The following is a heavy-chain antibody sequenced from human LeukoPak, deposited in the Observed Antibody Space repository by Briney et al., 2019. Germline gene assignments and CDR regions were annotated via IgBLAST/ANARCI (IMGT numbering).Heavy chain of an antibody. J-gene: IGHJ6*04. CDR1: GDSISSSNW. Sequence: SETLSLTCAVSGDSISSSNWWSWVRQPPGKGLEWIGEIYHSGSTNYNPSLKSRVTISVDKSKNQFSLKLSSVTAADTAVYYCARGYCSSTSCYYYGMDVWGKGTTVTVSS. CDR3: ARGYCSSTSCYYYGMDV. V-gene: IGHV4-4*02. CDR2: IYHSGST. D-gene: IGHD2-2*01.